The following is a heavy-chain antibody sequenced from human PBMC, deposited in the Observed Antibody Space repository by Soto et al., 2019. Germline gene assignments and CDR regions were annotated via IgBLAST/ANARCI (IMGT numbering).Heavy chain of an antibody. CDR3: ARATVTHYYYYGMDV. Sequence: ASETLSLTCTVSGGSISSYYWSWIRQPPGKGLEWIGYIYYSGSTNYNPSLKSRVTISVDTSKNQFSLKLSSVTAADTAVYYCARATVTHYYYYGMDVWGQGTTVTVSS. CDR2: IYYSGST. V-gene: IGHV4-59*01. CDR1: GGSISSYY. J-gene: IGHJ6*02. D-gene: IGHD4-17*01.